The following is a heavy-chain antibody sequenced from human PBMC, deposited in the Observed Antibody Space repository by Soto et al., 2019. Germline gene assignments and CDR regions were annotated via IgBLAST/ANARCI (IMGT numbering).Heavy chain of an antibody. J-gene: IGHJ4*02. CDR3: AREGRVGGIDY. CDR1: GFTFSSYW. D-gene: IGHD6-19*01. V-gene: IGHV3-74*01. Sequence: GSLRLSCAASGFTFSSYWMHWVRQAPGKGLVWVSRINSDGSSTSYADSVKGRFTISRDNAKNSLYLQMNSLRAEDTAVYYCAREGRVGGIDYWGQGTPVTVSS. CDR2: INSDGSST.